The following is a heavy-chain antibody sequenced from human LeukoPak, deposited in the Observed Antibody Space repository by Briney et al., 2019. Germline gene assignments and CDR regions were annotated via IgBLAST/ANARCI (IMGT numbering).Heavy chain of an antibody. J-gene: IGHJ6*03. V-gene: IGHV5-51*04. CDR3: ARSSSSSRNLKYYMDV. Sequence: GESLKISCKGSGYSFTSYWIGWVRQMPGKGLEWMGIIYPGDSDTRYSPSFQGQVTISADKPISTAYLQWSSLKASDTAMYYCARSSSSSRNLKYYMDVWGKGTTVTVSS. CDR2: IYPGDSDT. CDR1: GYSFTSYW. D-gene: IGHD6-13*01.